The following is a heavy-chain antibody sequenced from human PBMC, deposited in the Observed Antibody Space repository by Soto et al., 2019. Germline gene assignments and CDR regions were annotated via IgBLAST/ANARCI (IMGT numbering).Heavy chain of an antibody. CDR3: VRETSSTHSYGWNFDY. CDR1: GGSISSGGYY. V-gene: IGHV4-31*03. CDR2: IYYSGST. Sequence: QVQLQESGPGLVKPSQTLSLTCTVSGGSISSGGYYWSWIRQHPGKGLEWIGYIYYSGSTYYNPSLKSRVTISVDTSKNQFSLKLSSVTAADTAVYYCVRETSSTHSYGWNFDYWGQGTLVTVSS. J-gene: IGHJ4*02. D-gene: IGHD5-18*01.